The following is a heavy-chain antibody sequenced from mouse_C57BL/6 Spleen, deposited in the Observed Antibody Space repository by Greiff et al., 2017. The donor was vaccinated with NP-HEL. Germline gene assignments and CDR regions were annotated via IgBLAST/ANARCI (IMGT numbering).Heavy chain of an antibody. V-gene: IGHV1-26*01. J-gene: IGHJ2*01. D-gene: IGHD2-4*01. Sequence: EVQLQQSGPELVKPGASVKISCKASGYTFTDYYMNWVKQSHGKSLEWIGDINPNNGGTSYNQKFKGKATLTVDKSSSTAYMELRSLTSEDSAVYYCARNDYDPVNFDYWGQGTTLTVSS. CDR2: INPNNGGT. CDR3: ARNDYDPVNFDY. CDR1: GYTFTDYY.